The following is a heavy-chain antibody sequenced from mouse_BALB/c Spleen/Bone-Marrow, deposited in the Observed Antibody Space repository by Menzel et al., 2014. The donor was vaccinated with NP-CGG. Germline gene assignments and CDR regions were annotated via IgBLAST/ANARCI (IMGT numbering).Heavy chain of an antibody. V-gene: IGHV6-6*02. CDR2: IRLKSNNYAT. Sequence: EVQLVESGGGLVQPGGSMKLSCVASGFTFSNYWMNWVRQSPEKGLEWVAEIRLKSNNYATHYAESVKGGFTISRDDSKSSVYLQMNNLRPEDTGIYYCTRSLRLFDYWGQGTTLTVSS. CDR1: GFTFSNYW. J-gene: IGHJ2*01. D-gene: IGHD1-1*01. CDR3: TRSLRLFDY.